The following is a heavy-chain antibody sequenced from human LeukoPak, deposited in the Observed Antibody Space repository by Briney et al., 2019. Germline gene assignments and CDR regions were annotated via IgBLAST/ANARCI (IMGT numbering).Heavy chain of an antibody. CDR2: ISSSSSYI. CDR3: ARATWDPNYYYYMDV. J-gene: IGHJ6*03. V-gene: IGHV3-21*01. CDR1: GFTFSSYT. Sequence: GGSLRLSCAASGFTFSSYTMKSVRQAPGKGLEWVSSISSSSSYIYYADSVKGRFTISRDNAKNSLYLQMNSLRAEDTAVYFCARATWDPNYYYYMDVWGKGTTVTISS. D-gene: IGHD1-26*01.